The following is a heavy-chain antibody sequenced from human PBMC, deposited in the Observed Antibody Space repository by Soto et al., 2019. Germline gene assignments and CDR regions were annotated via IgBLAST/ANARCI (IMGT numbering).Heavy chain of an antibody. CDR1: GFTFSDHY. J-gene: IGHJ4*02. D-gene: IGHD3-10*01. CDR2: IRNRANSYGT. V-gene: IGHV3-72*01. Sequence: EVQLVESGGGSVQPGGSLRLSCAASGFTFSDHYMDWVRQAPGKGLEWAGRIRNRANSYGTDYAAAVKGRFTISRDDSMKSVYLQMSRLRTEDTAVYYCVTVRFGATTRVFGYWGQGTLVTVSS. CDR3: VTVRFGATTRVFGY.